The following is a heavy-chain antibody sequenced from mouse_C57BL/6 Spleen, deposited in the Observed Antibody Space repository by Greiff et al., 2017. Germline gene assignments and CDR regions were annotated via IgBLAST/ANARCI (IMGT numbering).Heavy chain of an antibody. V-gene: IGHV1-78*01. CDR1: GYTFTDHT. J-gene: IGHJ4*01. CDR2: IYPRDGST. D-gene: IGHD2-4*01. CDR3: ARRIYYDYPVYAMDY. Sequence: QVQLQQSDAELVKPGASVKISCKVSGYTFTDHTIHWMKQRPEQGLEWIGYIYPRDGSTKYNEKFKGKATLTADKSSSTAYMQLNSLTSEDSAVYFYARRIYYDYPVYAMDYWGQGTSVTVSS.